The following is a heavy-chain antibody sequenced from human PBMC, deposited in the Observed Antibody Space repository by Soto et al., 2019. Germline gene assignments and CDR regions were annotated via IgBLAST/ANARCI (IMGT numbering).Heavy chain of an antibody. V-gene: IGHV4-30-4*01. CDR2: IFHSGST. D-gene: IGHD3-10*01. J-gene: IGHJ6*02. CDR3: ARDRYYGSGTYYNFYSGMDV. Sequence: TLSLTCPVSGVSINSGDYYWTWVRQPPGKGLEWIGNIFHSGSTYCTPSLQSRVTISLDTSKNHFSLKLSSVTPADTAVYYCARDRYYGSGTYYNFYSGMDVWGQGTKVTVYS. CDR1: GVSINSGDYY.